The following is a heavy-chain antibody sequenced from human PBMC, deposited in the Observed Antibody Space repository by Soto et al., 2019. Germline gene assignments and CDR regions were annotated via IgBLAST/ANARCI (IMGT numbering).Heavy chain of an antibody. D-gene: IGHD6-19*01. J-gene: IGHJ4*02. V-gene: IGHV4-61*01. Sequence: DTLSLTCSVSGSSVSSGSFYWSWIRQPPGKGLEWIGFIYNNETFNYNPSLKSRVTLSVDTSKHQFSLKLSSVTAADTAVYYCARVPLRYSSSHNFDSWGQGALVTVSS. CDR1: GSSVSSGSFY. CDR3: ARVPLRYSSSHNFDS. CDR2: IYNNETF.